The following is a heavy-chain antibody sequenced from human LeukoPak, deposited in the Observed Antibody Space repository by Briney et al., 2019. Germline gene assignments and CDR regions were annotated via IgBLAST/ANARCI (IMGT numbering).Heavy chain of an antibody. D-gene: IGHD6-13*01. CDR2: IYHSGST. Sequence: PSETLSLTCAVSGGSISSGGYSWGWIRQPPGKGLEWIGYIYHSGSTYYNPSLKSRVTISVDRSKNQFSLKLSSVTAADTAVYYCARVRDSSSWPYFDYWGQGTLVTVSS. CDR3: ARVRDSSSWPYFDY. J-gene: IGHJ4*02. V-gene: IGHV4-30-2*01. CDR1: GGSISSGGYS.